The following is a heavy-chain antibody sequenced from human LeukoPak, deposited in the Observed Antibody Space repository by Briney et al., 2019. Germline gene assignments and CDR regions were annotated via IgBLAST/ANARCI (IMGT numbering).Heavy chain of an antibody. CDR2: LSTTSSYT. CDR3: ARGGTRDAFDI. CDR1: GFTFSDFY. Sequence: PGGSLRLSCAASGFTFSDFYMSWIRQAPGKGLEWISFLSTTSSYTYYADSVKGRFTISRDNSKNTLYLQMNSLRADDTAVYYCARGGTRDAFDIWGQGTMVTVSS. J-gene: IGHJ3*02. D-gene: IGHD3-16*01. V-gene: IGHV3-11*06.